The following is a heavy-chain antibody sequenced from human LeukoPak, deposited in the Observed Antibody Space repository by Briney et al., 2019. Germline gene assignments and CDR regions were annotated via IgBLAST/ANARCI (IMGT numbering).Heavy chain of an antibody. V-gene: IGHV1-46*01. J-gene: IGHJ4*02. Sequence: ASVKVSCKASGYTFTSYYMHWVRQAPGQGLEWMGIINPSGGSTSYAQKFQGRVAMTRDTSTSTVYMELSSLRSEDTAVYYCARAMSSGYYPYYFDYWGQGTLVTVSS. CDR3: ARAMSSGYYPYYFDY. CDR1: GYTFTSYY. CDR2: INPSGGST. D-gene: IGHD3-22*01.